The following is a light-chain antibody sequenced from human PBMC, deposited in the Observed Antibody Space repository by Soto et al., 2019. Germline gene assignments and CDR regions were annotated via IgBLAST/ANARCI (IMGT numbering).Light chain of an antibody. V-gene: IGKV2-30*01. CDR1: QSXXXXXXXAY. Sequence: DVVMTQSPLSLPVTLGQPASISFRSNQSXXXXXXXAYFSWFQQRPGRSPRRLIYKVSNRDSGVPARFSGSGSGTDFALKISRVEAEDVGVYYCMQGTHWPITFGQGTRLEIK. J-gene: IGKJ5*01. CDR3: MQGTHWPIT. CDR2: KVS.